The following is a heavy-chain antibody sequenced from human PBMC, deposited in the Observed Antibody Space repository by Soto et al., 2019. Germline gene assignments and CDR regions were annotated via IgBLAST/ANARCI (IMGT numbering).Heavy chain of an antibody. V-gene: IGHV1-3*04. Sequence: QVQLVQSGAEVKKPGASVKVSCKTSGYTFTTYAMHCVRQAPGQRLEWMGWINIGNGDTKFSQKFQGRVTFTRDTYASTAYMELSSLRSEDTAGYYCARNWVGTYHFDYWGQGTLVTVSS. D-gene: IGHD1-1*01. J-gene: IGHJ4*02. CDR3: ARNWVGTYHFDY. CDR1: GYTFTTYA. CDR2: INIGNGDT.